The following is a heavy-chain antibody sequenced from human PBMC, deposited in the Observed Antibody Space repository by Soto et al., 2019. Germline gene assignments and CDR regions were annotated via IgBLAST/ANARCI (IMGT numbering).Heavy chain of an antibody. J-gene: IGHJ3*02. CDR3: AKDRTTLHDAFDI. CDR1: GFTFSSYG. D-gene: IGHD4-17*01. V-gene: IGHV3-30*18. CDR2: ISYDGSNK. Sequence: GGSLRLSCAASGFTFSSYGMHWVRQAPGKGLEWVAVISYDGSNKYYADSVKGRFTISRDNSKNTLYLQMNSLRAEDTAVYYCAKDRTTLHDAFDIWGQGTMVTVSS.